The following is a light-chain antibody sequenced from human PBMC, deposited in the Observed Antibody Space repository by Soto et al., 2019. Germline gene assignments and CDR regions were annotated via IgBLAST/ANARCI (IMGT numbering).Light chain of an antibody. CDR3: SSDAPSDVV. CDR2: DVN. J-gene: IGLJ2*01. Sequence: QSALTQPPSASGSPGQSVTISCTGTPSDVGGSNSVSWYQQHPGKAPNLMIYDVNKRPSGVPDRFSGSKSGNTASLTVSGLQAADEAYYFCSSDAPSDVVFGGGTKVTVL. CDR1: PSDVGGSNS. V-gene: IGLV2-8*01.